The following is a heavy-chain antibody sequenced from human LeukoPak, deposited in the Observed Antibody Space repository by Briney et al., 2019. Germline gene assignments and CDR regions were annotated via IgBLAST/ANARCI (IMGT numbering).Heavy chain of an antibody. CDR3: ARRGYTYGYDY. V-gene: IGHV3-21*01. D-gene: IGHD5-18*01. CDR2: ITRSSGNM. CDR1: GFTFSIYN. Sequence: GGSLRLSCAASGFTFSIYNMNWVRQAPGKGLEWVSSITRSSGNMYYADSVKGRFTISRDNAKNSLYLQMNSLRAEDTAVYYCARRGYTYGYDYWGQGTLVTVSS. J-gene: IGHJ4*02.